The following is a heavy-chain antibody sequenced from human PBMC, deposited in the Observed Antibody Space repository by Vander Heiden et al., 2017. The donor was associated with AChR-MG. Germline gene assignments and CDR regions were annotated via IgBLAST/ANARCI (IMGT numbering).Heavy chain of an antibody. V-gene: IGHV3-33*01. J-gene: IGHJ3*02. Sequence: QVQLVESGGGVVQPGRSLRLSCAASGFTFRSYGMHWVRQAPGKGLEWVAVIWYDGSNKYYADSVKGRFTISRDNSKNTLYLQMNSLRAEDTAVYYCARQAFDYYDSSGYYGAFDIWGQGTMVTVSS. CDR1: GFTFRSYG. CDR2: IWYDGSNK. CDR3: ARQAFDYYDSSGYYGAFDI. D-gene: IGHD3-22*01.